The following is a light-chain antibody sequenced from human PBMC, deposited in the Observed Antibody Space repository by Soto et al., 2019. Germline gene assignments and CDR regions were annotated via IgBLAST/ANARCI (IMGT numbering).Light chain of an antibody. V-gene: IGKV3-11*01. J-gene: IGKJ1*01. Sequence: EIVLTQSPAILSMSPGERATLSCRASQRVSSYLAWYQQKPGQAPRLLIYDASNRSTGVPARFSGSGSGTDFTRTISSLEPEDFAVYYCQQRRYWPVTFGQGTKLEIK. CDR3: QQRRYWPVT. CDR1: QRVSSY. CDR2: DAS.